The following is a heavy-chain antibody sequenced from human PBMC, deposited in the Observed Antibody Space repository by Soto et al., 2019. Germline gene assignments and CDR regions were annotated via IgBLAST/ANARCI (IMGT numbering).Heavy chain of an antibody. Sequence: KGLERIGYIYYPGRTNYNPSLKSRVTISVDTSKNQFSLKLSSVTAADTVVYYCAREVFFFQAEDGIRDVRSVSAFLLNRSSDL. D-gene: IGHD3-10*02. CDR2: IYYPGRT. CDR3: AREVFFFQAEDGIRDVRSVSAFLLNRSSDL. J-gene: IGHJ2*01. V-gene: IGHV4-59*01.